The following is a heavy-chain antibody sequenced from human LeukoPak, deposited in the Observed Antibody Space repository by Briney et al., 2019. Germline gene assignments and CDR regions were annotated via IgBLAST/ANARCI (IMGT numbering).Heavy chain of an antibody. Sequence: ASVKVSCKASGYTFIENYLYWVRQAPGQGLEWMGWVNPKSGVTRYAQKFQGRVTMTRDTSISTVYMELSSLRSEDTAVYYCARDSEDTTMGPGYWGQGTLVTVSS. J-gene: IGHJ4*02. CDR2: VNPKSGVT. V-gene: IGHV1-2*02. CDR1: GYTFIENY. CDR3: ARDSEDTTMGPGY. D-gene: IGHD5-18*01.